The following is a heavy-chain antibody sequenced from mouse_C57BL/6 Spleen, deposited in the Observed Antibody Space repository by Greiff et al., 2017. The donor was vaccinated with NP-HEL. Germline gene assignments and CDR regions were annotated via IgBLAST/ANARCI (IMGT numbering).Heavy chain of an antibody. D-gene: IGHD1-1*01. J-gene: IGHJ1*03. Sequence: VQLQQSGPELVKPGASVKISCTASGFSFTDYNMNWVQQSPGKSLEWIGVINPNYGTTSYNQKFKGKATLTVDQSSSAAYMQLNGLTSENSAVYYCARSSFTTVVATGYFDVWGTGTTVTVSS. CDR2: INPNYGTT. CDR1: GFSFTDYN. V-gene: IGHV1-39*01. CDR3: ARSSFTTVVATGYFDV.